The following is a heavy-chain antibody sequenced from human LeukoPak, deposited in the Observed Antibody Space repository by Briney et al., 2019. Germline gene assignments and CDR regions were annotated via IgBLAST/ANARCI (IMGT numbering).Heavy chain of an antibody. Sequence: HPGGSLRLSCAASGFTFSSYGMSWVRQAPGKGLEWVSAISGSGGSTYYADSVKGRFTISRDNAKNSLYLQMNSLRAEDTAVYYCARSSSHYDILTGTDYWGQGTLVTVSS. J-gene: IGHJ4*02. CDR3: ARSSSHYDILTGTDY. CDR2: ISGSGGST. D-gene: IGHD3-9*01. V-gene: IGHV3-23*01. CDR1: GFTFSSYG.